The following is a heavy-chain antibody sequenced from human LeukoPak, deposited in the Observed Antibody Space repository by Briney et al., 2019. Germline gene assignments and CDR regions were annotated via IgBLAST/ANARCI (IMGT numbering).Heavy chain of an antibody. CDR1: GYTFTSYG. Sequence: ASVKVSCKASGYTFTSYGISWVRQAPGQGLEWMGWISAYNGNTNYAQKFQGRVTMTRDTSISTAYMELSRLRSDDTAVYYCARVRTGDFGDYWGQGTLVTVSS. D-gene: IGHD3-3*01. V-gene: IGHV1-18*01. J-gene: IGHJ4*02. CDR2: ISAYNGNT. CDR3: ARVRTGDFGDY.